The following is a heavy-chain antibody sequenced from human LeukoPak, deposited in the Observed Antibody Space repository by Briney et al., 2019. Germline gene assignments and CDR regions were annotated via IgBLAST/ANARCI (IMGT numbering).Heavy chain of an antibody. D-gene: IGHD2-21*02. CDR3: AREGDPDAFDI. V-gene: IGHV7-4-1*02. CDR2: INTNTGNP. J-gene: IGHJ3*02. CDR1: GYTFTNYA. Sequence: ASVKVSCKASGYTFTNYAMNWVRQAPGQGLEWMGWINTNTGNPTYTQGFTGRFVFSLDTSVSTAYLQISSLKAEDTAVYYCAREGDPDAFDIWGQGTMVTVSS.